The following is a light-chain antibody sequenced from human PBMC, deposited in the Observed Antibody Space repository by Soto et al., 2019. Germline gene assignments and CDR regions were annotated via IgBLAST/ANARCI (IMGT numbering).Light chain of an antibody. V-gene: IGKV3-20*01. CDR3: QQYGSSPLT. CDR1: QSVSSNY. Sequence: EIVLTQSPGTLSLSPGEIATLSFSASQSVSSNYLAWYQQKPGQAPRLLIYGASSRATGIPDRLSGSGSGTDFTLTISRLEPEDFAVYYCQQYGSSPLTFGQGTKVDIK. CDR2: GAS. J-gene: IGKJ1*01.